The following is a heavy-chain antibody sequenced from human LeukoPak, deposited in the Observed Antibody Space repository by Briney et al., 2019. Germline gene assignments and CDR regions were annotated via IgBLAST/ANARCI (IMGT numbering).Heavy chain of an antibody. Sequence: SETLSLTCTVSGYSISSGYYWGWIRQPPGKGLEWIGSIYHSGSTYYNPSLKSRVTISVDTSKNQFSLKLSSVTAADTAVYYCARDTMVRGVIGNNWFDPWGQGTLVTVSS. CDR3: ARDTMVRGVIGNNWFDP. V-gene: IGHV4-38-2*02. CDR1: GYSISSGYY. D-gene: IGHD3-10*01. J-gene: IGHJ5*02. CDR2: IYHSGST.